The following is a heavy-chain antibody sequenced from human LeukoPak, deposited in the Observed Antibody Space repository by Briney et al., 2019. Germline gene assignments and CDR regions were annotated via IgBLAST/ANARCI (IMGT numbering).Heavy chain of an antibody. CDR1: GFSFSNYN. D-gene: IGHD3-10*01. J-gene: IGHJ3*02. CDR2: ISSSSTYI. Sequence: GGSLRLSCAASGFSFSNYNMNWVRQAPGKGLEWVSVISSSSTYIYYADSLKGRFTISRDNAKNSLYLQMNSLRAEDTAVYYCAKDLGSGSIWGQGTMVTVSS. CDR3: AKDLGSGSI. V-gene: IGHV3-21*04.